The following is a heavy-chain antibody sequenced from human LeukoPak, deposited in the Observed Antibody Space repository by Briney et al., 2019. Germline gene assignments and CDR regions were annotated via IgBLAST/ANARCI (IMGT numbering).Heavy chain of an antibody. D-gene: IGHD3-3*01. CDR3: ARGGYNYDFWSGYYYPFDYYYMDV. Sequence: ASVKVSCKASGYTFTGYYMHWVRQAPGQGLEWMGWINPNSGGTNYAQKFQGRVTMTRDTSISTAYMELSRLRSDDTALYYCARGGYNYDFWSGYYYPFDYYYMDVWGKGTTVTVSS. V-gene: IGHV1-2*02. CDR1: GYTFTGYY. J-gene: IGHJ6*03. CDR2: INPNSGGT.